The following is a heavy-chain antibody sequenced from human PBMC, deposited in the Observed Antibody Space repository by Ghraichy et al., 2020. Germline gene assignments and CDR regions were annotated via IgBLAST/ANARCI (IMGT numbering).Heavy chain of an antibody. Sequence: QTLSLTCTVSGGSISSYYWSWIRQPPGKGLEWIGYIYYSGSTNYNPSLKSRVTISVDTSKNQFSLKLSSVTAADTAVYYCARERNYYGSGSYSGGMDVWGQGTTVTVSS. D-gene: IGHD3-10*01. CDR3: ARERNYYGSGSYSGGMDV. V-gene: IGHV4-59*01. J-gene: IGHJ6*02. CDR1: GGSISSYY. CDR2: IYYSGST.